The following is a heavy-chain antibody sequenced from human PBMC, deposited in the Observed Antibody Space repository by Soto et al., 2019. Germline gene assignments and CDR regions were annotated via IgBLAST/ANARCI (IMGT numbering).Heavy chain of an antibody. CDR3: ARAQRGQLFY. Sequence: GASVKVSWEAPFSTFTRYGMQFGRQAPGQRLEWMGWINAGNGNTKYSQKFQGRVTITRDTSASTAYMELSSLRSEDTAVYYCARAQRGQLFYWGQGTLVTVSS. CDR2: INAGNGNT. V-gene: IGHV1-3*01. D-gene: IGHD6-6*01. CDR1: FSTFTRYG. J-gene: IGHJ4*02.